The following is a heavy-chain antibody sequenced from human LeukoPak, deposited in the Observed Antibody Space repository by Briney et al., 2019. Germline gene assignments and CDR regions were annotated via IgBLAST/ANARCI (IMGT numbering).Heavy chain of an antibody. J-gene: IGHJ4*02. CDR2: IYYSGST. V-gene: IGHV4-59*01. Sequence: SETLSLTCPVTGGSLSSYYWSWIRQPRGRELEWIGYIYYSGSTNYSPSLKSRVTISVDTSKNQFCLKLSSVTAADTAVYYCARYPRGGYFDYWGQGTLVTVSS. CDR1: GGSLSSYY. D-gene: IGHD3-22*01. CDR3: ARYPRGGYFDY.